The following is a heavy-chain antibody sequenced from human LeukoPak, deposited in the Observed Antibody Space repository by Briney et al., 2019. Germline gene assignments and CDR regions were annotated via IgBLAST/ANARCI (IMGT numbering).Heavy chain of an antibody. J-gene: IGHJ4*02. D-gene: IGHD2-15*01. V-gene: IGHV3-30-3*01. Sequence: GRSLRLSCAVSGFTFSSYAMHWVRQAPGKGLEWVAVISYDGSNKYYADSVKGRFTISRDNSKNTLYLQMNSLRAEDTAVYYCARDHESLGGSCLDYWGQGTLVTVSS. CDR1: GFTFSSYA. CDR3: ARDHESLGGSCLDY. CDR2: ISYDGSNK.